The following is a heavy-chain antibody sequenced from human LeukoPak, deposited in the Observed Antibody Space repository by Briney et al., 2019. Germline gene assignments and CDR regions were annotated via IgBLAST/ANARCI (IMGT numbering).Heavy chain of an antibody. J-gene: IGHJ4*02. Sequence: PGGSLRLSCAASGFIVSSNYMSWVRQAPGKGLEWVSDIYSGGSTYYADSVKGRFTISRDNSKNTLYLQMNRLIAEDTAVYYCASTHLGYCSSVSCQNDYWGQGTLVTVSS. D-gene: IGHD2-15*01. CDR2: IYSGGST. CDR3: ASTHLGYCSSVSCQNDY. CDR1: GFIVSSNY. V-gene: IGHV3-53*01.